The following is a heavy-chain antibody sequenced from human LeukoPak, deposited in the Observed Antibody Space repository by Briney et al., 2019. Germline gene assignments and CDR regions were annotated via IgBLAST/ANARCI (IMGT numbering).Heavy chain of an antibody. CDR1: GFTFSSYG. J-gene: IGHJ6*02. CDR2: IWYDGSNK. Sequence: GGSLRLSCAASGFTFSSYGMHWVRQAPGKGLEWVALIWYDGSNKYYTDSVKGRLTISRDNSKNTLYLQMNSLRAEDTAVYYCTTTGISNERWYYNGMDVWGQGTTVTVSS. V-gene: IGHV3-33*01. CDR3: TTTGISNERWYYNGMDV. D-gene: IGHD4-23*01.